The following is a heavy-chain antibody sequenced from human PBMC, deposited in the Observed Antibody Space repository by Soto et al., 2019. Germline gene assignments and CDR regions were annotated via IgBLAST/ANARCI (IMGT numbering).Heavy chain of an antibody. CDR1: GYTFTSYA. Sequence: ASVKVSCKASGYTFTSYAMHWVRQAPGQRLEWMGWINAGNGNTKYSQKFQGRVTITRDTSTSTAYMELSSLRSEDTAVYYCARDQKPGIATTLHIFDYWGQGTLVTVSS. V-gene: IGHV1-3*01. CDR3: ARDQKPGIATTLHIFDY. CDR2: INAGNGNT. D-gene: IGHD6-13*01. J-gene: IGHJ4*02.